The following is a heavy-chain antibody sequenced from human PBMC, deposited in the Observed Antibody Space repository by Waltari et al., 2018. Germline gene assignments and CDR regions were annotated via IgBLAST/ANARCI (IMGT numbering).Heavy chain of an antibody. V-gene: IGHV3-23*01. D-gene: IGHD1-1*01. CDR2: ISGSANNI. Sequence: EVQLLESGGGLVQPGGSLRLSCAASGFTFSSYAMSWVRQAPGKGLEWVSGISGSANNIYYADSVKGRFTIFRDNSKNTLYLQMDSLRAEDTAVYYCAKQTKLAAGMGVWGKGTTVTVSS. CDR3: AKQTKLAAGMGV. CDR1: GFTFSSYA. J-gene: IGHJ6*04.